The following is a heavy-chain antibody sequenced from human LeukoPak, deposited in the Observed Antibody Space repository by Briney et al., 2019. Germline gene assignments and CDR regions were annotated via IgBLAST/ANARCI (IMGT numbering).Heavy chain of an antibody. CDR3: ASAPYGSGSYWGAFDI. CDR2: INHSGST. CDR1: GGSFNDYY. V-gene: IGHV4-34*01. J-gene: IGHJ3*02. D-gene: IGHD3-10*01. Sequence: ETLSLTCAVCGGSFNDYYWSWIRQPPGKGLEWIGEINHSGSTNYNPSLKSRVTISVDTSKNQFSLKLSSVTAADTAVYYCASAPYGSGSYWGAFDIWGQGTMVTVSS.